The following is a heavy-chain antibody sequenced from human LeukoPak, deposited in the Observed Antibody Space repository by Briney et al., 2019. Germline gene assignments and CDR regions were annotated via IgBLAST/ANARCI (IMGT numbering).Heavy chain of an antibody. D-gene: IGHD6-13*01. CDR2: ISGSGDRT. J-gene: IGHJ6*02. V-gene: IGHV3-23*01. Sequence: PGGSLRLSCAASVFTFSSYAMSWVRQAPGKGLEWVSVISGSGDRTFYADSLKGRFTISRDNSKNALYLQMNSLRAEDTAVYYCANPIYIAAPGSMYFDHYYGMDVWGQGTTITVSS. CDR3: ANPIYIAAPGSMYFDHYYGMDV. CDR1: VFTFSSYA.